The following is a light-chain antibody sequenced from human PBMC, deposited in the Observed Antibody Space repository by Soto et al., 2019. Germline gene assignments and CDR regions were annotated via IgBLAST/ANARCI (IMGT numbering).Light chain of an antibody. Sequence: EIVMTQSPATLSVSPGERATLSCRASHSISSRLAWYQQKPGQAPRLLLYGASTRATGLPARFSGSGSGTEFTLTISSLQSEDFAVYYCQHYTNWPLTFGVGTKVEIK. V-gene: IGKV3-15*01. CDR3: QHYTNWPLT. J-gene: IGKJ4*01. CDR2: GAS. CDR1: HSISSR.